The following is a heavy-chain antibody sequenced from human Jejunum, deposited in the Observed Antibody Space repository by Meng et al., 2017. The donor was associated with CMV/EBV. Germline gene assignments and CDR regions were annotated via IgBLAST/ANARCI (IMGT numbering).Heavy chain of an antibody. CDR3: ARGRASGYYYILDY. J-gene: IGHJ4*02. CDR1: GFPFNEYY. Sequence: SGFPFNEYYMSWIRQAPGKGLEWVSSISSSSRYIFYADSVKGRFTISRDNAKNSLYLQMNGLRAEDTAVYYCARGRASGYYYILDYWGQGTLVTVSS. CDR2: ISSSSRYI. D-gene: IGHD3-22*01. V-gene: IGHV3-11*06.